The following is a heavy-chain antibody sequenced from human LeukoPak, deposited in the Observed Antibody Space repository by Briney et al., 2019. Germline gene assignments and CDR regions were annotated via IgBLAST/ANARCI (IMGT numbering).Heavy chain of an antibody. V-gene: IGHV3-7*01. CDR3: ARVGLHRNFDY. J-gene: IGHJ4*02. D-gene: IGHD3-10*01. Sequence: GGSLRLSCAASGFSFRSYWMSWVRQAPGKGLEWVANIRQDGNEIYYADSVKGRFSISRDNAKNSLFLQMNILRVEDTAVYYCARVGLHRNFDYWGQGTLVTVSS. CDR2: IRQDGNEI. CDR1: GFSFRSYW.